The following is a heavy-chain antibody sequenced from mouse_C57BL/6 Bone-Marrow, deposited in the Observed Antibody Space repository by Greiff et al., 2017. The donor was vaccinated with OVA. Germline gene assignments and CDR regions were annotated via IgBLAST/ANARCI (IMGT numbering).Heavy chain of an antibody. CDR3: ARHSYGSSYRYFDV. V-gene: IGHV5-12*01. D-gene: IGHD1-1*01. CDR2: ISNGGGST. Sequence: EVQRVESGGGLVQPGGSLKLSCAASGFTFSDYYMYWVRQTPEKRLEWVAYISNGGGSTYYPDTVKGRFTISRDNAKNTRYLQMSRLKSEDTAMYYCARHSYGSSYRYFDVWGTGTTVTVSS. CDR1: GFTFSDYY. J-gene: IGHJ1*03.